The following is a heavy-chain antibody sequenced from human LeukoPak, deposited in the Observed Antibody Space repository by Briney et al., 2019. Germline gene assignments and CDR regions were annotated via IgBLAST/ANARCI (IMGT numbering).Heavy chain of an antibody. V-gene: IGHV4-59*01. Sequence: GSLRLSRAASGFTPSGYAMSWVPEAPGKGLGGIGYIYYSGSTNYNPSLKSRVTISVDTSKNQFSLKLSSVTAADTAVYYCARFNDFWSGYYDDAFDIWGQGTMVTVSS. CDR1: GFTPSGYA. D-gene: IGHD3-3*01. CDR3: ARFNDFWSGYYDDAFDI. J-gene: IGHJ3*02. CDR2: IYYSGST.